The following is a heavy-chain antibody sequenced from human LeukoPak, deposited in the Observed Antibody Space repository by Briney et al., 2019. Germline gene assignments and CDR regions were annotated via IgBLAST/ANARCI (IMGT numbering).Heavy chain of an antibody. CDR3: ARGIEDIVVVVAAPYFDY. D-gene: IGHD2-15*01. J-gene: IGHJ4*02. Sequence: PSETLSLTCTVSGGSISSYYWSWIRQPPGKGLEWIGYIYYSGSTNYNPSLKSRVTISVDTSKNQFSLKLSSVTAADTAVYYCARGIEDIVVVVAAPYFDYWGQGTLVTVSS. V-gene: IGHV4-59*01. CDR1: GGSISSYY. CDR2: IYYSGST.